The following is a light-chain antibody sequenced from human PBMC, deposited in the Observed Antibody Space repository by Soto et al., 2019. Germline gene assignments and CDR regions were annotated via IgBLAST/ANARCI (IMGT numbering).Light chain of an antibody. CDR3: QQYDSWPYT. CDR1: QGVSSN. J-gene: IGKJ2*01. Sequence: EIVMTQSPATLSVSPGESATLSCRASQGVSSNLAWYQQKVGQAPRLLVYDTSTRATGIPARFSGSGSGTEFTLTFSSLQSKDFAVYYCQQYDSWPYTFSQGTKLETK. CDR2: DTS. V-gene: IGKV3-15*01.